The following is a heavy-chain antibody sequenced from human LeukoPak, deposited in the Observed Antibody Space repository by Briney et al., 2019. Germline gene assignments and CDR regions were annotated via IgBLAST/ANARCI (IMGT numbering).Heavy chain of an antibody. CDR2: IYYSGTT. CDR3: ARGVYIAAAQYAY. V-gene: IGHV4-59*01. J-gene: IGHJ4*02. D-gene: IGHD6-13*01. CDR1: GGSISSYY. Sequence: SETLSLTCTVSGGSISSYYWSWIRQPPGKGLEWIGHIYYSGTTNYNPSLKSRVTISVDTSKNQFSLKLSSVTAADTAVYYCARGVYIAAAQYAYWGQGTLVTVSS.